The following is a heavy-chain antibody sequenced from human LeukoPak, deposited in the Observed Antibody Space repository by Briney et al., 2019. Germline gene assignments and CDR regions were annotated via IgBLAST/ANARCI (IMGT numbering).Heavy chain of an antibody. D-gene: IGHD3-22*01. CDR1: GFTLSSYW. Sequence: QPGGSLRLSCAASGFTLSSYWMSWVRQAPGKGREWVANIKQDGSEKYYVDSVKGRFTISRDNAKNSLYLQMNSLRAEDTAVYYCARPPFYYDSSGYWGQGTLVTVSS. J-gene: IGHJ4*02. CDR3: ARPPFYYDSSGY. V-gene: IGHV3-7*01. CDR2: IKQDGSEK.